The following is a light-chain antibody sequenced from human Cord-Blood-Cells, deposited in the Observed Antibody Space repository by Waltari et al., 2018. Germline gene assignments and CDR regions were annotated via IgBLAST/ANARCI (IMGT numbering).Light chain of an antibody. CDR3: QQYDNTPRT. V-gene: IGKV1-39*01. CDR2: AAS. CDR1: QSISNY. J-gene: IGKJ2*01. Sequence: DIQMTQSPSSLSASVGDRVTITCLASQSISNYLNWYQQKPGKAPKLLIYAASSLERGVPSRFSGSGSGTDFTLTISSLQPEDIATYYCQQYDNTPRTFGQGTKLEIK.